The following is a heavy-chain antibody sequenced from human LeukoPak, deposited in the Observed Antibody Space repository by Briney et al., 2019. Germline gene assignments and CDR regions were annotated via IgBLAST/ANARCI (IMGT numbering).Heavy chain of an antibody. CDR2: IYYSGST. CDR3: ATDPGEMATIEEY. D-gene: IGHD5-24*01. V-gene: IGHV4-59*01. Sequence: SETLSLTCTVSGGSISSYYWSWIRQPPGKGLEWIGYIYYSGSTNYKPSLKSRVTISVDTSKNQFSLKLSSVTAADTAVYYCATDPGEMATIEEYWGQGTLVIVSS. J-gene: IGHJ4*02. CDR1: GGSISSYY.